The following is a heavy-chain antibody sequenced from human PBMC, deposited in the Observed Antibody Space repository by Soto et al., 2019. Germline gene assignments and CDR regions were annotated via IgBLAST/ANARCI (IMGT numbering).Heavy chain of an antibody. CDR1: GYTFTSYG. CDR3: ATSHKDYSISLWTD. CDR2: ISAYNGNT. D-gene: IGHD6-13*01. Sequence: ASVKVSCKASGYTFTSYGISWVRQAPGQGLEWMGWISAYNGNTNYAQKLQGRVTMTTDTSTSTSYLKLSCVTAADTAVYYCATSHKDYSISLWTDWGQGTLVTVSS. J-gene: IGHJ4*02. V-gene: IGHV1-18*01.